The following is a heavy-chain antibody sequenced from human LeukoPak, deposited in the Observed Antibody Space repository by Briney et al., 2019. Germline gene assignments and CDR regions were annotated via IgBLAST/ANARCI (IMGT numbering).Heavy chain of an antibody. CDR1: GFTFSSYA. CDR3: AKDYGGNPFDY. Sequence: PGGSLRLSCAASGFTFSSYAMSWVRQAPGKGLEWVSAISGSGGSTYFADSVKGRFAISRDNSKNTLYLQMSSLRAEDTAVYYCAKDYGGNPFDYRGQGTLVTVSS. V-gene: IGHV3-23*01. J-gene: IGHJ4*02. D-gene: IGHD4-23*01. CDR2: ISGSGGST.